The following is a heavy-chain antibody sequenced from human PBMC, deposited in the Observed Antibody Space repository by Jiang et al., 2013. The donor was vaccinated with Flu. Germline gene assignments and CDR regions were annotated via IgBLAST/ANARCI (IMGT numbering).Heavy chain of an antibody. CDR3: ARRGPALTFDY. J-gene: IGHJ4*02. Sequence: LLKPSETLSLTCTVSGGIRSWIRQPPGKRLEWIGYISYSGTTNYNPSLKSRVTILLDTSKKQYSLSLSSVTAADTAVYYCARRGPALTFDYWGRGTLVTVSS. CDR1: GGI. CDR2: ISYSGTT. V-gene: IGHV4-59*08.